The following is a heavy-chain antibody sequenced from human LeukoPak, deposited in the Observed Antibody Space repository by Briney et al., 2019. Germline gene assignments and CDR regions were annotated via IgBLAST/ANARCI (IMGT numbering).Heavy chain of an antibody. Sequence: GGSLRLSSAASGFTFGSLAMRCVSQPPGEGLEWDASISGSGGSTYSADSVKGRFTISRDNSKNTLYLQMNSLRAEDTAVYYCAKVPRGYSYGPDAFDIWGQGTMVTVSS. V-gene: IGHV3-23*01. CDR1: GFTFGSLA. CDR2: ISGSGGST. J-gene: IGHJ3*02. CDR3: AKVPRGYSYGPDAFDI. D-gene: IGHD5-18*01.